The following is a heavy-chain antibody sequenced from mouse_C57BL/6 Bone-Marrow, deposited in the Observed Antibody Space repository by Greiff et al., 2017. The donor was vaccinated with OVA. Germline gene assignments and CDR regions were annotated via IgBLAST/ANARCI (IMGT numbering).Heavy chain of an antibody. CDR1: GFSLTRYA. D-gene: IGHD1-1*01. CDR3: ARNYYGSSFYFDY. J-gene: IGHJ2*01. Sequence: VKLMESGPGLVAPSQSLSITCTVSGFSLTRYAISWVRQPPGKGLEWLGVICTGGGTNYNSALKSRLSISKDNSKSQVFLKMNSLQTDDTARYYCARNYYGSSFYFDYWGQGTTLTVSS. CDR2: ICTGGGT. V-gene: IGHV2-9-1*01.